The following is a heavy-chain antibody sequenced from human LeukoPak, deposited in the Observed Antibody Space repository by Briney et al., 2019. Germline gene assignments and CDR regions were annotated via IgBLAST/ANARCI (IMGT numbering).Heavy chain of an antibody. CDR2: INPNSGGT. D-gene: IGHD3-22*01. CDR1: GGTFSSST. Sequence: ASVKVSCKASGGTFSSSTISWVRQAPGQGLEWMGRINPNSGGTNYAQKFQGRVTMTRDTSISTAYMELSRLRSDDTAVYYCAIGVIKYYYYGMDVWGQGTTVTVSS. V-gene: IGHV1-2*06. J-gene: IGHJ6*02. CDR3: AIGVIKYYYYGMDV.